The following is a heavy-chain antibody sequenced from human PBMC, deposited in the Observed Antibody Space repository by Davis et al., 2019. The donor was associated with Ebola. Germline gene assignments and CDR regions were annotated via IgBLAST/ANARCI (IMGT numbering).Heavy chain of an antibody. CDR2: INPNSGGT. CDR1: GYIFTSYA. J-gene: IGHJ6*02. D-gene: IGHD6-19*01. Sequence: ASVKVSCKASGYIFTSYAMHWVRQAPGQGLEWMGWINPNSGGTNYAQKFQGWVTMTRDTSISTAYMELGRLRSDDTAVYYCARVAITRVAGTTGDYYYYYYGMDVWGQGTTVTVSS. CDR3: ARVAITRVAGTTGDYYYYYYGMDV. V-gene: IGHV1-2*04.